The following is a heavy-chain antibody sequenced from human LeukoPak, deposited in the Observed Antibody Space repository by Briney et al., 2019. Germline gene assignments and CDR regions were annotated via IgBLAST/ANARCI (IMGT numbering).Heavy chain of an antibody. V-gene: IGHV3-21*01. CDR1: GFTFSSYS. Sequence: RGSLRLSCAASGFTFSSYSMNWVRQAPGKGLEWVSSISSSSSYIYYADSVKGRFTISRDNAKNSLYLQMNSLRAEDTAVYYCARRLRIDAFDIWGQGTMVTVSS. D-gene: IGHD4-17*01. J-gene: IGHJ3*02. CDR2: ISSSSSYI. CDR3: ARRLRIDAFDI.